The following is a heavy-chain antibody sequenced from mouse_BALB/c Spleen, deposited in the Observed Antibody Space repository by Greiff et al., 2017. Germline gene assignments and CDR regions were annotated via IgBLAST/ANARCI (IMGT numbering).Heavy chain of an antibody. J-gene: IGHJ4*01. D-gene: IGHD2-2*01. CDR3: ARWLRRPFYYAMDY. CDR1: GYTFTDYN. V-gene: IGHV1S29*02. Sequence: VQLQQSGPELVKPGASVKISCKASGYTFTDYNMHWVKQSHGKSLEWIGYIYPYNGGTGYNQKFKSKATLTVDNSSSTAYMELRSLTSEDSAVYYCARWLRRPFYYAMDYWGQGTSVTVSS. CDR2: IYPYNGGT.